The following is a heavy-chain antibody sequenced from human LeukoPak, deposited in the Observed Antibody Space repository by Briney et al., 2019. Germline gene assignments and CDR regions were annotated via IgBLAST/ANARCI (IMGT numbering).Heavy chain of an antibody. V-gene: IGHV4-59*01. D-gene: IGHD5-18*01. CDR2: IYCSGST. CDR3: ARHVDTAMALDAFDI. CDR1: GGSISSYY. Sequence: SETLSLTCTVSGGSISSYYWSWIRQPPGKGLEWIGYIYCSGSTNYNPSLKSRVTISVDPSKNQFSLKLSSVTAADTAVYYCARHVDTAMALDAFDIWGQGTMVTVSS. J-gene: IGHJ3*02.